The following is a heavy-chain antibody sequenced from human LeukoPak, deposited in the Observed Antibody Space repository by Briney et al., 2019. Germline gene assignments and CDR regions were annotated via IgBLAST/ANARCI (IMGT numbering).Heavy chain of an antibody. J-gene: IGHJ4*02. V-gene: IGHV3-48*03. D-gene: IGHD3-22*01. CDR3: ARAYESSGYRFDY. Sequence: GGSLRLSCAASGFTFSSYEMNWVRQAPGKGLEWVSYISSSASTIYYADSAKGRFTISRDNAKNSLFLQMNSLRAEDTAVYYCARAYESSGYRFDYWGQGTLVTVSS. CDR1: GFTFSSYE. CDR2: ISSSASTI.